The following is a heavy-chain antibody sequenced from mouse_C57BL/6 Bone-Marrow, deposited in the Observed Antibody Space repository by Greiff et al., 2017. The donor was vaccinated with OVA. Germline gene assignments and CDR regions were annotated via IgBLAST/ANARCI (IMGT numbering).Heavy chain of an antibody. CDR3: AKTGFITTVVATLDWYCDV. D-gene: IGHD1-1*01. V-gene: IGHV2-4*01. Sequence: QVQLKESGPGLVQPSQSLSITCTVSGFSLTSYGVHWVRQPPGKGLEWLGVIWSGGSTDYNAAFISRLSISKDNSKSQVFFKMNSLQADDTAIYYCAKTGFITTVVATLDWYCDVWGTGTTVTVSS. CDR1: GFSLTSYG. CDR2: IWSGGST. J-gene: IGHJ1*03.